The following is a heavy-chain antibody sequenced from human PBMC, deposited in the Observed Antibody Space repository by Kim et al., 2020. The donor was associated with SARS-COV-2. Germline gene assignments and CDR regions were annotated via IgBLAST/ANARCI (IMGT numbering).Heavy chain of an antibody. Sequence: GGSLRLSGAASGFTFSSYSMNWVRQAPGKGLEWVSYISSSSSTIYYADSVKGRFTISRDNAKNSLYLQMNSLRAEDTAVYYCARDGIANLRGVIIRDLDYWGQGTLVTVSS. J-gene: IGHJ4*02. CDR3: ARDGIANLRGVIIRDLDY. D-gene: IGHD3-10*01. V-gene: IGHV3-48*04. CDR2: ISSSSSTI. CDR1: GFTFSSYS.